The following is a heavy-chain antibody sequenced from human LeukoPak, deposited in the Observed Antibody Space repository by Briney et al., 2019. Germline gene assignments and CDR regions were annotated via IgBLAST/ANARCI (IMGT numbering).Heavy chain of an antibody. CDR3: ARSYYDILTGYSATSHYGMDV. Sequence: GESLKISCKGSGYSFTSYWIGWVRQMPGKGLEWIGIIYPGDSDTRYSPSFQGQVTISADKSISTAYLQWSSLQASANAMYYCARSYYDILTGYSATSHYGMDVWGKGTTVTVSS. D-gene: IGHD3-9*01. V-gene: IGHV5-51*01. CDR2: IYPGDSDT. CDR1: GYSFTSYW. J-gene: IGHJ6*04.